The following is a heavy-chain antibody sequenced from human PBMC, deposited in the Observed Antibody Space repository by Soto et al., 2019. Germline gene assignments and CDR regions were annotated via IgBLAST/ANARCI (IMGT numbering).Heavy chain of an antibody. CDR1: GGSITSYH. CDR3: ARGRLEGRGQYSFYYYGLDV. J-gene: IGHJ6*02. V-gene: IGHV4-59*01. Sequence: SETLSLTCIVPGGSITSYHWSWIRQFPEKGLEWIAYTSYTGNTNYNPSLESRVTIFLDTSKNQVSLKVSSLTAADTAVYFCARGRLEGRGQYSFYYYGLDVWGQGTTVTVSS. CDR2: TSYTGNT. D-gene: IGHD1-1*01.